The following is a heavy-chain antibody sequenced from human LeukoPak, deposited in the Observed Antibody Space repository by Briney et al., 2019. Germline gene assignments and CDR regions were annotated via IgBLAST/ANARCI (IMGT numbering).Heavy chain of an antibody. V-gene: IGHV1-2*02. CDR3: ARDYFTFTSKSYNSFDP. D-gene: IGHD1-20*01. Sequence: ASVKVSCKASGYTFTGYYMHWVRQAPGQGLEWMGWIEPNSGDTNYPEKFQGRITMTRDTSISTAYMELSRLTSDDTAVYFCARDYFTFTSKSYNSFDPWGQGTLVTVSS. CDR2: IEPNSGDT. CDR1: GYTFTGYY. J-gene: IGHJ5*02.